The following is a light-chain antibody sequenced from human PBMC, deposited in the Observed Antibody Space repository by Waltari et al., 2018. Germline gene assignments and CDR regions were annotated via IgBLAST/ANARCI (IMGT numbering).Light chain of an antibody. Sequence: QSALTQPASVSGSPGPSITISCTGTSTYIVNYNYVSWYQQHPGKVPKLMIYDVVGRPSGVSDRVSGSKSGNTASLTICGLQTEDEADYYCSSYTSTSTFVFGSGTKVTVL. J-gene: IGLJ1*01. CDR3: SSYTSTSTFV. V-gene: IGLV2-14*03. CDR1: STYIVNYNY. CDR2: DVV.